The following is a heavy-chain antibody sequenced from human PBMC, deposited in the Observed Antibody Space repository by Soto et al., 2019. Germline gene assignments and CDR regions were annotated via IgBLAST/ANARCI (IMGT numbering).Heavy chain of an antibody. CDR3: GKDPWGGDDYYFGS. D-gene: IGHD3-10*01. J-gene: IGHJ4*02. CDR2: ISYDGSNK. V-gene: IGHV3-30*18. Sequence: PGGALRVSCAASAFTFSSYGMHFARQALGKGLEWVAVISYDGSNKYYSDSVKGRFTISRDNSKNTLYLQMNSLRAEDTAVYYCGKDPWGGDDYYFGSWGQGTPVTVSS. CDR1: AFTFSSYG.